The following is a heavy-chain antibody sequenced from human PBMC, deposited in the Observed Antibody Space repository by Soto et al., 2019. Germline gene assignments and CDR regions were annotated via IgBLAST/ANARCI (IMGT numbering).Heavy chain of an antibody. CDR1: GFNFRNHG. V-gene: IGHV3-23*01. CDR2: VSGSGDTS. D-gene: IGHD3-3*01. CDR3: AKITVRQWLLSRYFDY. J-gene: IGHJ4*02. Sequence: PGGSLRLSCAASGFNFRNHGMGWVRQAPGKGLEWVSTVSGSGDTSYYAVPVKGRFTISRDNSKNTLFLQMNSLRAEDTAVYYCAKITVRQWLLSRYFDYWGQGSPVTVS.